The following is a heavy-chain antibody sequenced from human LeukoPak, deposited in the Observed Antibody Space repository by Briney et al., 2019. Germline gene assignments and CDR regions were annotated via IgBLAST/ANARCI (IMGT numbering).Heavy chain of an antibody. CDR2: INHSGST. D-gene: IGHD6-19*01. CDR1: GGSFSGYY. J-gene: IGHJ4*02. V-gene: IGHV4-34*01. CDR3: ARGKQWLVTH. Sequence: PSETLSLTCAVYGGSFSGYYWSWIRQPPGKGLEWIGEINHSGSTNYNPSLKSRVTISVDTSKNQFSLKLSSVTAADTAVYYCARGKQWLVTHWGQGTLVTVSS.